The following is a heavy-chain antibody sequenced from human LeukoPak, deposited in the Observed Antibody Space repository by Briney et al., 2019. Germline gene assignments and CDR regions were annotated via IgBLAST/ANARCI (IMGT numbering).Heavy chain of an antibody. D-gene: IGHD1-26*01. Sequence: PSETLSLTCTVSGYSINSGYYWGWIRQSPGKGLEWIGSIYHSGSTYYKPSLKSRVTISVDTSKNQFSLKLSSVTAADTAVYYCARQGSVGATPLDYWGQGILVTVSS. V-gene: IGHV4-38-2*02. CDR3: ARQGSVGATPLDY. CDR1: GYSINSGYY. CDR2: IYHSGST. J-gene: IGHJ4*02.